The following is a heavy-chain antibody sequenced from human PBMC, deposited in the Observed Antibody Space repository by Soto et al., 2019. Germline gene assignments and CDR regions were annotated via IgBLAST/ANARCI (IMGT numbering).Heavy chain of an antibody. Sequence: QVQLVQSGGEVKKPGASVTVYCKASGYTFINYHITWVRQAPGQGLEWMAWINTYNGMTDYAQKFQGRVTMTRDTSTSTAYMELRNLGSDDTAGYFCAKSPRGEMATDWGQGTLVTVSS. CDR2: INTYNGMT. CDR3: AKSPRGEMATD. J-gene: IGHJ4*02. D-gene: IGHD5-12*01. V-gene: IGHV1-18*01. CDR1: GYTFINYH.